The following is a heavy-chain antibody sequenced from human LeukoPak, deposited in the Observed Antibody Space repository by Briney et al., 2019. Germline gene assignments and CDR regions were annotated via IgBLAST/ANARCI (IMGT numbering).Heavy chain of an antibody. Sequence: SETLSLTCTVSGGSISNSNYFWAWIRQPPGKGLEWIGNIYYSGSTHYNPSLKSRVTISVDTSKTQFSLKLSSVTAADTAVYYCARCVFGGSYYWWFDPWGQGTLVTVSS. V-gene: IGHV4-39*07. J-gene: IGHJ5*02. CDR1: GGSISNSNYF. CDR3: ARCVFGGSYYWWFDP. CDR2: IYYSGST. D-gene: IGHD1-26*01.